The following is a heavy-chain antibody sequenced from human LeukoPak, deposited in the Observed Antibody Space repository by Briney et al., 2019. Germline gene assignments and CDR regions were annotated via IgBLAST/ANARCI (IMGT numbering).Heavy chain of an antibody. CDR1: GGSISNAY. Sequence: SETLSLTCTVSGGSISNAYWSWIRQPPGRGLKWIGYIYPSGSTNYHPSLKSRVTISVDTSKNHFALNLSSVTAADTAVYYCAKSYFDYSTYYSYYFNLWGQGALVTVSS. D-gene: IGHD4-11*01. CDR3: AKSYFDYSTYYSYYFNL. CDR2: IYPSGST. V-gene: IGHV4-4*09. J-gene: IGHJ4*02.